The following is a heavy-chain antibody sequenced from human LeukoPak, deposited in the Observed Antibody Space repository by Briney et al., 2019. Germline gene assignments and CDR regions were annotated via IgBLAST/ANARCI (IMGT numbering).Heavy chain of an antibody. Sequence: ASVKASCKASGYTFTNYDINWVRQAPGQGLEWMGWMNPNSGDTGYAQKFQGRVSITRDTSISTAYMELSSLRSDDTAVYYCARMWSYGDSENWFDPWGQGTLVTVSS. CDR3: ARMWSYGDSENWFDP. D-gene: IGHD4-17*01. CDR2: MNPNSGDT. J-gene: IGHJ5*02. V-gene: IGHV1-8*03. CDR1: GYTFTNYD.